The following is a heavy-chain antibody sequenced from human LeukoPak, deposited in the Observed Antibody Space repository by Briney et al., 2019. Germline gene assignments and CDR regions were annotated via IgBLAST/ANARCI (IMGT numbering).Heavy chain of an antibody. CDR1: GFTFDDYA. CDR3: AKDYRYCSSTSCFPVAFDI. Sequence: GRSLRLSCTASGFTFDDYAMHWVRQAPGKGLEWVSGISWNSGSIGYADSVKGRFTISRDNAKNSLYLQMNSLRAEDTALYYCAKDYRYCSSTSCFPVAFDIWGQGTMVTVSS. D-gene: IGHD2-2*01. J-gene: IGHJ3*02. V-gene: IGHV3-9*01. CDR2: ISWNSGSI.